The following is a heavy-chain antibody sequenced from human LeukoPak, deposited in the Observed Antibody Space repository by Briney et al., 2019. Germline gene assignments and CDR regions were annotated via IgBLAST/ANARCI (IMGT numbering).Heavy chain of an antibody. CDR1: GFTFANYA. J-gene: IGHJ4*02. CDR2: ISSSSNTI. CDR3: ARSGWLAVDY. Sequence: GGSLRLSCAASGFTFANYAMSWVRQAPGKGLEWVSYISSSSNTIYYADSVKGRFTISRDNAKNSLYLQMNSLRDEDSAMYYCARSGWLAVDYWGQGTRVTVSS. V-gene: IGHV3-48*02. D-gene: IGHD6-19*01.